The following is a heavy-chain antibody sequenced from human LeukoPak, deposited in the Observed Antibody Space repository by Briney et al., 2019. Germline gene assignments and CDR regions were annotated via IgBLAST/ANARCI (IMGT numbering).Heavy chain of an antibody. CDR3: AREDEQLVLPYY. D-gene: IGHD6-6*01. CDR2: ISAYNGNT. J-gene: IGHJ4*02. V-gene: IGHV1-18*01. CDR1: GYTLTSYG. Sequence: ASVKVSCKASGYTLTSYGISWVRQAPGQGLEWMGWISAYNGNTNYAQKLQGRVTMTTDTSTSTAYMELRSLRSDDTAVYYCAREDEQLVLPYYWGQGTLVTVSS.